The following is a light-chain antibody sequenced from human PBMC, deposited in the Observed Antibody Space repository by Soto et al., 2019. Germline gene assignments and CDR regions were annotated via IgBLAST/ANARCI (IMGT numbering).Light chain of an antibody. V-gene: IGKV1-5*03. J-gene: IGKJ1*01. CDR2: KAS. CDR1: QGISSW. CDR3: QQYNSYPWT. Sequence: DIQITQSPSTLSASVGYRVTITCRASQGISSWLSWYQQKPGKAPKLLIYKASSLESGVPSRFSGSGSGTEFTLTISSLQPDDFATYYCQQYNSYPWTFGQGTTGDIK.